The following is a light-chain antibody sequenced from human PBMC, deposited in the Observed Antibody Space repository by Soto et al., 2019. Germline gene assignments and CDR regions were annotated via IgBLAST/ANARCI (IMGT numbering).Light chain of an antibody. CDR2: AAS. J-gene: IGKJ4*01. V-gene: IGKV1-27*01. Sequence: DIQMTQSPSSLSASVGDRVTITCRTSQDISNYLAWYQQKPGKVPKLLIYAASTLQSGVPSRFSGGGSGTDFSLTISSLLPEDVATYYCQKYSSAPHTFGGGTKVEIQ. CDR1: QDISNY. CDR3: QKYSSAPHT.